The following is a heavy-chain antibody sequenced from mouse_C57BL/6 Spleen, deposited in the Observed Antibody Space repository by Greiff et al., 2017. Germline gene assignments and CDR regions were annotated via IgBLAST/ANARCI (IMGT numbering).Heavy chain of an antibody. J-gene: IGHJ2*01. V-gene: IGHV5-4*03. CDR2: ISDGGSYT. CDR1: GFTFSSYA. D-gene: IGHD3-2*02. Sequence: EVKLVESGGGLVKPGGSLKLSCAASGFTFSSYAMSWVRQTPEKRLEWVATISDGGSYTYYPDNVKGRFTISRDNAKNNLYLQMSHLKSEDTAMYYCARAYSSGYYFDYWGQGTTLTVSS. CDR3: ARAYSSGYYFDY.